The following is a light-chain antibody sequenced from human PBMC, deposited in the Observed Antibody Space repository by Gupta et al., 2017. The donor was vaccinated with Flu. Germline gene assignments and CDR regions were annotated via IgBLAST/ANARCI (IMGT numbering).Light chain of an antibody. V-gene: IGKV3-15*01. CDR1: ESVTTN. Sequence: EIVMTQSPATLSVSPGERATPSCRASESVTTNVAWYQQKPGQAPRLIIYDVSIRATGVSARFSGSGSETDFTVTISSLQSEDSAVYYCHQYHSWPLGTFGQGTKVEIK. J-gene: IGKJ1*01. CDR3: HQYHSWPLGT. CDR2: DVS.